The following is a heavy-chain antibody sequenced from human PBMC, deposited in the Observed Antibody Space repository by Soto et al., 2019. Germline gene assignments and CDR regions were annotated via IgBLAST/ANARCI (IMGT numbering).Heavy chain of an antibody. Sequence: PGGSLRLSCAASGFTFSAYYMSWIRQAPGKGLEWVSYISSSGSTIYYADSVKGRFTISRDNAKNSLYLQMNSLRAEDTAVYYCARTDDDRLYYYMDVWGKGTTVTVSS. D-gene: IGHD3-3*01. CDR3: ARTDDDRLYYYMDV. CDR1: GFTFSAYY. CDR2: ISSSGSTI. J-gene: IGHJ6*03. V-gene: IGHV3-11*01.